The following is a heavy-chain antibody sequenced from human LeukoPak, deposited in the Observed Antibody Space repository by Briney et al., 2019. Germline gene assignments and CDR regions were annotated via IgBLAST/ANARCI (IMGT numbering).Heavy chain of an antibody. CDR1: GFTFSTYG. CDR2: ISGSGGST. J-gene: IGHJ6*03. V-gene: IGHV3-23*01. CDR3: ARDLGPAGLETFSWYGSYYYYYYMDV. D-gene: IGHD3-3*02. Sequence: GGSLRLSCEASGFTFSTYGMHWVRQAPGKGLEWVSAISGSGGSTYYADSVKGRFTISRDNSKNTLYLQMNSLRAEDTAVYYCARDLGPAGLETFSWYGSYYYYYYMDVWGKGTTVTVSS.